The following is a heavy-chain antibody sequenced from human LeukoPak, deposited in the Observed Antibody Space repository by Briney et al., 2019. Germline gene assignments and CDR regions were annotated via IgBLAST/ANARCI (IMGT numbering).Heavy chain of an antibody. Sequence: PRASVKVSCKASGYTFTSYGISWVRQAPGQGLEWMGWISAYNGNTNNAQKLQGRVTMTTDTSTSTAYMELRSLRSDDTAVYYCARVRSTFWQQLDLDYWGQGTLVTVSS. CDR3: ARVRSTFWQQLDLDY. J-gene: IGHJ4*02. D-gene: IGHD6-13*01. CDR2: ISAYNGNT. CDR1: GYTFTSYG. V-gene: IGHV1-18*01.